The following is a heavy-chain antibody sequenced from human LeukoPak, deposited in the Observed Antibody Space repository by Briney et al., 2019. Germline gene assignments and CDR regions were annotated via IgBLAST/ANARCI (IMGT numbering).Heavy chain of an antibody. CDR2: IYSSGST. Sequence: SETLSLTCTVSGVSISSYYWTWIRQPPGKGLEWIGYIYSSGSTNYNPSLKSRVTISVDTSKNQFSLKLSSVTAADTAVYYCARHYSSSWYEYYYYYMDVWGKGTTVTVSS. D-gene: IGHD6-13*01. V-gene: IGHV4-59*08. CDR3: ARHYSSSWYEYYYYYMDV. CDR1: GVSISSYY. J-gene: IGHJ6*03.